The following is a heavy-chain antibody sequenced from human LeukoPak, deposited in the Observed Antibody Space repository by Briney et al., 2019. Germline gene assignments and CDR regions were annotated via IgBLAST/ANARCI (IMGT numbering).Heavy chain of an antibody. CDR1: GFTFSSYA. CDR2: ISYDGSNK. Sequence: GGSLRLSCAASGFTFSSYAMHRVRQAPGKGLEWVAVISYDGSNKYYADSVKGRFTISRDNSKNTLYLQMNSLRAEDTAVYYCARGWLLLDYWGQGTLVTVSS. CDR3: ARGWLLLDY. V-gene: IGHV3-30*04. D-gene: IGHD3-22*01. J-gene: IGHJ4*02.